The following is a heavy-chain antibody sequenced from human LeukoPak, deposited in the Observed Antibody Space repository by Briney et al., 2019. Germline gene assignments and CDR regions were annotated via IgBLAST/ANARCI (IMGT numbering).Heavy chain of an antibody. D-gene: IGHD6-19*01. Sequence: KTGGSLRLSCAASGFTFSSYSMNWVRQAPGKGLEWVSSISSSSSYIYYADSVKGRFTISRDNAKNSLYLQMNSLRAEDTAVYYCARDLLDSSGWYGQYDYWGQGTLVTVSS. V-gene: IGHV3-21*01. CDR2: ISSSSSYI. J-gene: IGHJ4*02. CDR3: ARDLLDSSGWYGQYDY. CDR1: GFTFSSYS.